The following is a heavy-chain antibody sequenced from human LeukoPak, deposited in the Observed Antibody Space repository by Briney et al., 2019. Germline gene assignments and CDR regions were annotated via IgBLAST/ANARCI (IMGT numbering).Heavy chain of an antibody. D-gene: IGHD3-22*01. CDR1: GFTFSSYA. CDR2: ICGSGGST. CDR3: AKEVSTYYYDSSGYFDY. J-gene: IGHJ4*02. V-gene: IGHV3-23*01. Sequence: GGSLRLSCVASGFTFSSYAMSWVRQAPGKGLEWVAAICGSGGSTYYADSVKGRFTISRDNSKNTLYLQMNSLRAEDTAVYYCAKEVSTYYYDSSGYFDYWGQGTLVTVSS.